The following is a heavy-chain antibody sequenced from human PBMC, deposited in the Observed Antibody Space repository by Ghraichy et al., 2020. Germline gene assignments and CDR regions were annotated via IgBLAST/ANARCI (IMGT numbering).Heavy chain of an antibody. CDR1: GFTFGSYA. CDR3: AKVNATPGLFDF. Sequence: GGSLRLSCTASGFTFGSYAMNWVRLAPGKGLEWLSSISDSGGRAYYADSAKGRFTISRDNSKHALYLQMNSLRAEDTAIYYCAKVNATPGLFDFWGQGTLVTVSS. CDR2: ISDSGGRA. D-gene: IGHD6-13*01. J-gene: IGHJ4*02. V-gene: IGHV3-23*01.